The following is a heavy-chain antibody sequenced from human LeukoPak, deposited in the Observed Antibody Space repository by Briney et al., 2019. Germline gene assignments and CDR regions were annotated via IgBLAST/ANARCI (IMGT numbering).Heavy chain of an antibody. J-gene: IGHJ3*02. CDR2: NYSGGST. V-gene: IGHV3-66*01. Sequence: GGSLRLSCAASGFTVSSNYMSWVRQAPGKGLEWVSVNYSGGSTYYADSVKGRFTISRDNSKNTLYLQMNSLRAEDTAVYYCASEAYYYDSSGPQRDAFDIWGQGTMVTVSS. CDR1: GFTVSSNY. D-gene: IGHD3-22*01. CDR3: ASEAYYYDSSGPQRDAFDI.